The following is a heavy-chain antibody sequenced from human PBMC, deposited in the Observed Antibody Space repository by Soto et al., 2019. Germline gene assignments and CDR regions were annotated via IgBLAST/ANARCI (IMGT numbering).Heavy chain of an antibody. Sequence: SETLSLTCTVSGGSISSYYWSWIRQPPGKGLEWIGYIYYSGSTNYNPSLKSRVTISVDTSKNQFSLKLSPVTAADTAVYYCARDRYGDNWFDPWGQGTLVTVSS. CDR1: GGSISSYY. V-gene: IGHV4-59*01. CDR2: IYYSGST. J-gene: IGHJ5*02. CDR3: ARDRYGDNWFDP. D-gene: IGHD4-17*01.